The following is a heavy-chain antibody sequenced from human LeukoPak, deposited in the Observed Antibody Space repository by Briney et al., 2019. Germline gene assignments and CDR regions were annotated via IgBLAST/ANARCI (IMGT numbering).Heavy chain of an antibody. CDR2: IYPGDSDT. D-gene: IGHD6-13*01. CDR1: GYSFTSYW. Sequence: GESLKISCKGSGYSFTSYWIGWVRQMPGKGLEWMGIIYPGDSDTRYSPSFQGQVTISADKSISTAYLQWSSLKASDTAMYYCARQSIAAAGPHHTPFDYWGQGTLVTVSS. CDR3: ARQSIAAAGPHHTPFDY. V-gene: IGHV5-51*01. J-gene: IGHJ4*02.